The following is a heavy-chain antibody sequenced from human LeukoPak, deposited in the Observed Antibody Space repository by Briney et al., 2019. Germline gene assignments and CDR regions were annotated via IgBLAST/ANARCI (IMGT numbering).Heavy chain of an antibody. Sequence: SETLSLTCAVYGGSFSGYYWSWIRQPPGKGLEWIGEINHSGSTNYNPSLKSRVTISVDTSKNQFSLKLSSVTAADTAVYYCARDNGGSYWGGIDYWGQGTLVTVSS. CDR3: ARDNGGSYWGGIDY. CDR1: GGSFSGYY. CDR2: INHSGST. V-gene: IGHV4-34*01. D-gene: IGHD1-26*01. J-gene: IGHJ4*02.